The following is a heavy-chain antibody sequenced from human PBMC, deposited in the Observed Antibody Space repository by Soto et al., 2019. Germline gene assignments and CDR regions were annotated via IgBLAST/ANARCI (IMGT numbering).Heavy chain of an antibody. V-gene: IGHV4-61*01. CDR3: ARVKGYTYGYDPRYDVDY. CDR2: IYNSEST. Sequence: PSETLSLTCTVSGGSVTSGSYYWSWIRQPPGKGLEWIGHIYNSESTNYNPSLKSRVTISADTSKSQFSLQLNSMTAADTAVYLCARVKGYTYGYDPRYDVDYWGEGTLVTVSS. D-gene: IGHD5-18*01. J-gene: IGHJ4*02. CDR1: GGSVTSGSYY.